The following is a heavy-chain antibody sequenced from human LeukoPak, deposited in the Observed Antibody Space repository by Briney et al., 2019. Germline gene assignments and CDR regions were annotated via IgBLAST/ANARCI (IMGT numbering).Heavy chain of an antibody. CDR3: ARGHDFWSGYYLFDY. D-gene: IGHD3-3*01. CDR2: ISSSGSTI. CDR1: GFTFSDHY. V-gene: IGHV3-11*04. J-gene: IGHJ4*02. Sequence: GGSLRLSCAASGFTFSDHYITWIRQAPGKGLEWVSYISSSGSTIYYADSVKGRFTISRDNAKNSVYLQMNSLRAEDTAVYYCARGHDFWSGYYLFDYWGQGTLVTVSS.